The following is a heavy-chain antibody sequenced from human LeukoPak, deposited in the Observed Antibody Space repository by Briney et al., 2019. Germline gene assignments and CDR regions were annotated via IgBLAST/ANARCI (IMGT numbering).Heavy chain of an antibody. J-gene: IGHJ3*02. V-gene: IGHV3-48*02. Sequence: GGSLRLSCAASGFTFSSYSMNWVRQAPGKGLKWGSYISSSSSTIYYADSVKGRFTISRDNAKNSLYLQMNSLRDEDTAVYYCASIAVADPAGAFDIWGQGTMVTVSS. D-gene: IGHD6-19*01. CDR1: GFTFSSYS. CDR3: ASIAVADPAGAFDI. CDR2: ISSSSSTI.